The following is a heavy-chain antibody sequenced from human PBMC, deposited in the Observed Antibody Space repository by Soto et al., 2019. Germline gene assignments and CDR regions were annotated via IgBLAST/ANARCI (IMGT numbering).Heavy chain of an antibody. CDR3: ARDRRVLGHPLKELWHY. CDR1: GYTFTSYA. D-gene: IGHD1-26*01. J-gene: IGHJ4*02. V-gene: IGHV1-3*01. Sequence: ASVKVSCKASGYTFTSYAMHWVRQAPGQRLEWMGWINAGNGNTKYSQKFQGRVTITRDTSASTAYMELSSLRSEDTAVYYCARDRRVLGHPLKELWHYCGQRTLVTV. CDR2: INAGNGNT.